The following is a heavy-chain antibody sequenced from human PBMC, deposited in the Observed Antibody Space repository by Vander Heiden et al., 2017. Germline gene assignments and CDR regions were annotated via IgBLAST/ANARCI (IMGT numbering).Heavy chain of an antibody. J-gene: IGHJ3*02. CDR1: GFTFSSYA. CDR2: ISYDGSNK. CDR3: ARCVRQRRLLDAFDI. Sequence: QVQLVESGGGVVQPGRSLRLSCAASGFTFSSYAMHWVRQAPGKGLEWVAVISYDGSNKYYADSVKGRFTISRDNSKNTLYLQMNSLRAEDTAVYYCARCVRQRRLLDAFDIWGQGTMVTVSS. D-gene: IGHD3-10*02. V-gene: IGHV3-30*01.